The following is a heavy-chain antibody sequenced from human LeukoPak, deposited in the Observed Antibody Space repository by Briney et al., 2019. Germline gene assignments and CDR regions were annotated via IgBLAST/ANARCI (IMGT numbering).Heavy chain of an antibody. V-gene: IGHV7-4-1*02. CDR3: ARARVAAAATRGNYYYYMDV. D-gene: IGHD6-13*01. Sequence: ASVKVSCKASGYTFSSYAINWVRQAPGQGLEWMGWINTNTGNPTYAQGFTGRFVFSLDTSVSTAYLQISSLKAEDTAVYYCARARVAAAATRGNYYYYMDVWGKGTTVTVSS. CDR2: INTNTGNP. J-gene: IGHJ6*03. CDR1: GYTFSSYA.